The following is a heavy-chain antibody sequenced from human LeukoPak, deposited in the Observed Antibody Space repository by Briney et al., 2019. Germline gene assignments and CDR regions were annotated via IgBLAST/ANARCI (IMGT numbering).Heavy chain of an antibody. CDR1: GFTFSSYW. D-gene: IGHD3-9*01. CDR3: ARDRPDYDILTGYSNLFDY. V-gene: IGHV3-74*01. Sequence: GGSLRLSCAASGFTFSSYWMHWVRQAPGKGLVWVSRINSDGSSTSYADSAKGRFTISRDNAKNTLYLQMNSLRAEDTAVYYCARDRPDYDILTGYSNLFDYWGQGTLVTVSS. CDR2: INSDGSST. J-gene: IGHJ4*02.